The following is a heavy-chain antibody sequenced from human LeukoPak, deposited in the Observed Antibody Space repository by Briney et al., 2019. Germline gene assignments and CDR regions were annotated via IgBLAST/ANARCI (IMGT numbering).Heavy chain of an antibody. Sequence: KTGGSLRLSCAASGFTFSSYSMNWVRQAPGKGLEWVSSISSSSSYIYYADSVKGRFTISRDNAKNSLYLQMNSLRAEDTVVYYCARDDGDYVRRFDYWGQGTLVTVSS. CDR2: ISSSSSYI. V-gene: IGHV3-21*01. D-gene: IGHD4-17*01. J-gene: IGHJ4*02. CDR3: ARDDGDYVRRFDY. CDR1: GFTFSSYS.